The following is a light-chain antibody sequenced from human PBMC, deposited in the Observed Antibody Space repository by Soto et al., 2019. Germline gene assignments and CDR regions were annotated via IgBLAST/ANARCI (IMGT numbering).Light chain of an antibody. CDR1: QSVSSN. V-gene: IGKV3-15*01. J-gene: IGKJ4*01. CDR2: GVA. Sequence: EVVMTQSPATLSVSPGERATLSCRASQSVSSNFLAWYQQKPGQAPRLLIYGVAIRATGIPARFSGSGSGTEFTLPISSRQSEDVAVYYCQQYSAWPLTFGGGTKVEI. CDR3: QQYSAWPLT.